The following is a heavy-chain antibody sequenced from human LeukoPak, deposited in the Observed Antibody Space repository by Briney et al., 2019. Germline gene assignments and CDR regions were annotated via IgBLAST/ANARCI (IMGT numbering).Heavy chain of an antibody. CDR2: IYYSGST. Sequence: SETLSLTCTVSGGSISSYYWSWIRQPPGKGLEWIGYIYYSGSTNYNPSLKSRVTISVDTSKNQFSLKLSSVTAADTAVYYCARIIAAAGTGWFDPWGQGTLVTVSS. V-gene: IGHV4-59*08. D-gene: IGHD6-13*01. CDR3: ARIIAAAGTGWFDP. CDR1: GGSISSYY. J-gene: IGHJ5*02.